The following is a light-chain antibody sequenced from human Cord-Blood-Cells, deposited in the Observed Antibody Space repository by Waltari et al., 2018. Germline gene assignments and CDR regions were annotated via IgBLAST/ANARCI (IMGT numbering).Light chain of an antibody. Sequence: SYELTQPPSVSVSPGQTASITCSGDKLGDKYACWYQQKPGQSPVLVIYQDSKRPSGIPKRFAGSNSGNTATLTISGTQAMDEADYYCQAWDSSTVVFGGGNKLTVL. CDR3: QAWDSSTVV. CDR2: QDS. J-gene: IGLJ2*01. V-gene: IGLV3-1*01. CDR1: KLGDKY.